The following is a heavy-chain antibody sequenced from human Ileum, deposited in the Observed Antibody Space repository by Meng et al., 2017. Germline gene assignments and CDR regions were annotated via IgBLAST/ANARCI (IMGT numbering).Heavy chain of an antibody. J-gene: IGHJ4*02. CDR2: ICYSGNT. CDR1: GGSISSSSHC. CDR3: ARRTGEVDLLDY. D-gene: IGHD7-27*01. Sequence: QVQLQQWGAGLLKPSETLSLMCTVSGGSISSSSHCCDWIRQPPGKGLEWIGSICYSGNTYYNPSLKSRVSMSVDTSKKQISLKLNSVTAADTAVYYCARRTGEVDLLDYWGQGTLVTVSS. V-gene: IGHV4-39*01.